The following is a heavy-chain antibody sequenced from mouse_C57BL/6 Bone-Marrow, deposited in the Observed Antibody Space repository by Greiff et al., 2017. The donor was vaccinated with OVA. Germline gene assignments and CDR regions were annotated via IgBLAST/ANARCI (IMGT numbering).Heavy chain of an antibody. CDR3: ARYPLSGSSYDWFAY. Sequence: QVQLQQPGAELVRPGTSVKLSCKASGYTFTSYWMHWVKQRPGQGLEWIGVIDPSDSYTNYNQKFKGKATLTVDTSSSTAYMQLSSLPSEDSAVYYCARYPLSGSSYDWFAYWGQGTLVTVSA. J-gene: IGHJ3*01. CDR2: IDPSDSYT. CDR1: GYTFTSYW. V-gene: IGHV1-59*01. D-gene: IGHD1-1*01.